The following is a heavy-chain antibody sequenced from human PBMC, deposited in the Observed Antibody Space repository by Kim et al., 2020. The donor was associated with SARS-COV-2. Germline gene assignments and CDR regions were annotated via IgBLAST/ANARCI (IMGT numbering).Heavy chain of an antibody. D-gene: IGHD2-21*02. CDR1: GFTFNSHG. J-gene: IGHJ4*02. V-gene: IGHV3-33*01. Sequence: GGSLRLSCAASGFTFNSHGMHWVRQAPGKGLEWVAIIWYDGSSKYYADSVKGRFTISRDNSKNTLFLQMSSLRAEDTAVYYCARSPVTASYYFDYWGQGTLVTVSS. CDR2: IWYDGSSK. CDR3: ARSPVTASYYFDY.